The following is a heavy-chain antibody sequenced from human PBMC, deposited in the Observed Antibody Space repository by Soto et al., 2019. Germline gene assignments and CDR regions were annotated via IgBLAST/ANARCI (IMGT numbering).Heavy chain of an antibody. J-gene: IGHJ5*02. CDR3: AKGLDTCWDFFDP. Sequence: QLLESGGGLVQPGGSLRVSCAASGFTFSTHDMSWVRQAPGKGLEWVSTISTSGGTYYAGSVKGRLTSSRDNAKTTMYLQMNSRSAEDTAVYYCAKGLDTCWDFFDPWGQGTLVTVSS. CDR1: GFTFSTHD. CDR2: ISTSGGT. V-gene: IGHV3-23*01. D-gene: IGHD1-1*01.